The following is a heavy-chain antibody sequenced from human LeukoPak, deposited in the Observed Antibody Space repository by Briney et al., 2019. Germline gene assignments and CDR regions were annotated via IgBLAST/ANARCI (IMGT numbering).Heavy chain of an antibody. Sequence: QPGGSLRLSCAASGFTSTSYSMNWVRQAPGKGLEWVSAISKSGDHTYYAASAKGRFTIYRDNSKNTLYLQMNSLRAEDTAVYYCTFLYGDSGVYWGQGTLVTVSS. CDR2: ISKSGDHT. CDR1: GFTSTSYS. J-gene: IGHJ4*02. CDR3: TFLYGDSGVY. D-gene: IGHD4-17*01. V-gene: IGHV3-23*01.